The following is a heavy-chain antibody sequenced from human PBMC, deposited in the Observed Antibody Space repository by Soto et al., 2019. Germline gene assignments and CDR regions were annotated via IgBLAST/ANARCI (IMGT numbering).Heavy chain of an antibody. Sequence: SETLSLTCTVSGGSISSYYWSWIRQPPGKGLEWIGYIYYSGSTNYNPSLKSRVTISVDTSKNQFSLKLSSVTAADTAVYYCARQGSATHYDFWRPPIDYWGQGTLVTVSS. D-gene: IGHD3-3*01. V-gene: IGHV4-59*08. CDR1: GGSISSYY. CDR2: IYYSGST. J-gene: IGHJ4*02. CDR3: ARQGSATHYDFWRPPIDY.